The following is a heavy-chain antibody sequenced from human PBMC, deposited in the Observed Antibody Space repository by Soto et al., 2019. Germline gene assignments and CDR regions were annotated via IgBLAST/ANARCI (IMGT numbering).Heavy chain of an antibody. CDR1: GFTFSDHY. J-gene: IGHJ4*02. Sequence: QVQLVESGGGLVKPGGSLRLSCVASGFTFSDHYMTWIRQAPGKGLEWLSYSSTSSSYTNYADSVKGRYTISRDNAMNSLYLQMNSLRAGDTAVYYCARLRLTGYFDYWGQGTLVTVSS. V-gene: IGHV3-11*05. CDR2: SSTSSSYT. CDR3: ARLRLTGYFDY.